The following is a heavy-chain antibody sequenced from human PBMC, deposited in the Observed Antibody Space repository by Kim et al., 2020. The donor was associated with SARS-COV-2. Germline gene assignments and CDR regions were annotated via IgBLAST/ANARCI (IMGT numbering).Heavy chain of an antibody. D-gene: IGHD3-10*01. CDR1: GGSFSGYY. CDR2: SNDSGST. J-gene: IGHJ6*02. CDR3: ARGMVLLWFGELLYKNYGMDC. Sequence: SETLSLTCAVYGGSFSGYYWSWIRQTPGKGLEWIGESNDSGSTNYNPSLKSRVTISVDTSKNQFSLKLSSVTAADTAVYYCARGMVLLWFGELLYKNYGMDCFRQGTTLTFSS. V-gene: IGHV4-34*01.